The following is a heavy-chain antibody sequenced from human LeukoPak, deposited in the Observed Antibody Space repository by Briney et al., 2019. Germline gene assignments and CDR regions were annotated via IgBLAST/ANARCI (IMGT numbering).Heavy chain of an antibody. D-gene: IGHD3-3*01. Sequence: ASVKVSCKASGYTFTDYFMHWVRQAPGQGLEWMGWINPNSGGTNYAQKFQGRVTMTRDTSISTAYLELRSLRSDDTAVYYCARDHFLGFDYWGQGTLVTVSS. CDR3: ARDHFLGFDY. V-gene: IGHV1-2*02. J-gene: IGHJ4*02. CDR1: GYTFTDYF. CDR2: INPNSGGT.